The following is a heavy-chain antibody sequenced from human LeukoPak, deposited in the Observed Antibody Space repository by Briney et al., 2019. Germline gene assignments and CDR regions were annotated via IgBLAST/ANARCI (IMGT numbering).Heavy chain of an antibody. CDR2: IYYSGST. Sequence: SETLSLTCTVSGDSIRSSSYHWGWIRQPPGKGVEWIGSIYYSGSTYNNRSLKRRLTISIDTSKNQFSLRLSSVTAADTAVYYCTREVEGYSYASGRFLHFDPWGQGTLVTVSS. CDR3: TREVEGYSYASGRFLHFDP. V-gene: IGHV4-39*07. D-gene: IGHD3-10*01. J-gene: IGHJ5*02. CDR1: GDSIRSSSYH.